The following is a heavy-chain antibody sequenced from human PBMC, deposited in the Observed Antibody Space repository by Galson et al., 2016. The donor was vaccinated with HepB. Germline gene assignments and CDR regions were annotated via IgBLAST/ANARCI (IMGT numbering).Heavy chain of an antibody. J-gene: IGHJ4*02. V-gene: IGHV3-74*01. Sequence: SLRLSCAASGFTFSNYGMNWVRQAPGKGLVWVSRINSDGSSTTYAGSVKGRFTISRDNAMNTLYLQMNGLKAEDTAGYYCARGPPYGEFDYWGQGTLVTVSS. CDR3: ARGPPYGEFDY. CDR2: INSDGSST. CDR1: GFTFSNYG. D-gene: IGHD3-10*01.